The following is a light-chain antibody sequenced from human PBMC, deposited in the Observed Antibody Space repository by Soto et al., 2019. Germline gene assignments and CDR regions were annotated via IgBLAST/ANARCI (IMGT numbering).Light chain of an antibody. V-gene: IGKV1-12*01. CDR2: ATS. CDR3: QHFDLLPPYT. J-gene: IGKJ2*01. Sequence: IQMTQSPSSVSASVGDRVTMTCRASQGVGGWLAWYQQKPGKVPKLLIYATSSLHSGVPSRFRGSGVGTHFTLTIGSLQPEDVATYYCQHFDLLPPYTFGQGTKVELK. CDR1: QGVGGW.